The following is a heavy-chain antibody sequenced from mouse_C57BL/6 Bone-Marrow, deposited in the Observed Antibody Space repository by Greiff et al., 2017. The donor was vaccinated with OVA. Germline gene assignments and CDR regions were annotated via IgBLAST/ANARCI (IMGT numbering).Heavy chain of an antibody. CDR2: IDPEDGDT. CDR1: GFNIKDYY. J-gene: IGHJ3*01. CDR3: TRLTTVVAPFAY. D-gene: IGHD1-1*01. Sequence: EVKLQESGAELVRPGASVKLSCTASGFNIKDYYMHWVKQRPEQGLEWIGRIDPEDGDTEYAPKFQGKATMTADTSSNTAYLQLSSLTSEDTAVYYCTRLTTVVAPFAYWGQGTLVTVSA. V-gene: IGHV14-1*01.